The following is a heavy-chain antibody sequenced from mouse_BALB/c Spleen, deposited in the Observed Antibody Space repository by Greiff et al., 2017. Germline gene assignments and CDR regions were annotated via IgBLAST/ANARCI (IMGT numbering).Heavy chain of an antibody. CDR1: GFSLTGYG. V-gene: IGHV2-6-7*01. J-gene: IGHJ4*01. CDR2: IWGDGST. CDR3: ARPYPTGAMDY. Sequence: QVQLQQSGPGLVAPSQSLSITCTVSGFSLTGYGVNWVRQPPGKGLEWLGMIWGDGSTDYNSALKSRLSISKDNSKSQVFFKMNSLQANDTAIYYCARPYPTGAMDYWGQGTSVTVSS.